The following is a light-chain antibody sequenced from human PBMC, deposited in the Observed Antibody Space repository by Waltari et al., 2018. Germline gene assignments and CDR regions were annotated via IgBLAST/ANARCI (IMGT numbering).Light chain of an antibody. CDR2: DVT. CDR3: TSQSTNNVVL. Sequence: QSALTQPASVSGSPGQSVTIFCTGTSNDVGGYNSVSWYQEHPGQAPSLIIYDVTYRPSGVSDRFSGSKSGNTASLTISGLQAEDEADYYCTSQSTNNVVLFGGGTKLTV. V-gene: IGLV2-14*01. J-gene: IGLJ2*01. CDR1: SNDVGGYNS.